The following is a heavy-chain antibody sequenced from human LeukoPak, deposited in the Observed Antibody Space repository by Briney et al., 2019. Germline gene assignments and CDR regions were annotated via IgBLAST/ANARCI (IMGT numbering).Heavy chain of an antibody. CDR1: GGSISSGGYY. CDR3: ASVQNVAAAGTGPWFDP. D-gene: IGHD6-13*01. CDR2: IYYSEST. J-gene: IGHJ5*02. Sequence: PSQTLSLTCTVSGGSISSGGYYWSWIRQHPGKGLEWIGYIYYSESTYYNPSLKSRVTISVDTSKNQFSLKLSSVTAADTAVYYCASVQNVAAAGTGPWFDPWGQGTLVTVSS. V-gene: IGHV4-31*03.